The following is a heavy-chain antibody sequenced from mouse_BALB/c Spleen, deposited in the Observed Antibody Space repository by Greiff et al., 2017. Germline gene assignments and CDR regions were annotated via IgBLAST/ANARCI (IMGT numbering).Heavy chain of an antibody. Sequence: EVKLEESGGGLVQPGGSRKLSCAASGFTFSSFGMHWVRQAPEKGLEWVAYISSGSSTIYYADTVKGRFTISRDNPKNTLFLQMTSLRSEDTAMYYCARDSSGYYFDYWGQGTTLTVSS. CDR3: ARDSSGYYFDY. D-gene: IGHD3-2*01. CDR1: GFTFSSFG. V-gene: IGHV5-17*02. CDR2: ISSGSSTI. J-gene: IGHJ2*01.